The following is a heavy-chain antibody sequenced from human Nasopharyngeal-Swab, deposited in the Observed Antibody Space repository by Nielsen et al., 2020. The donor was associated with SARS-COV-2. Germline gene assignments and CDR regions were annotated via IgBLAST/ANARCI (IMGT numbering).Heavy chain of an antibody. CDR2: ISSDGSEN. V-gene: IGHV3-30*04. Sequence: GESLKISCVASAFSFSTSAMYWVRQAPGKGLEWVAVISSDGSENYYADSVKGRFTISRDNSKKKLYLQMNSLRVEDTAVYYCARAPSTVTTRGWFDPWGQGTLVTVSS. J-gene: IGHJ5*02. CDR3: ARAPSTVTTRGWFDP. D-gene: IGHD4-17*01. CDR1: AFSFSTSA.